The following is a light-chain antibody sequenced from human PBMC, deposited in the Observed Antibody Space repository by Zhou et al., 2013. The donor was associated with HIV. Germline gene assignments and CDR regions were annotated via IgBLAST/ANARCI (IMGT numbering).Light chain of an antibody. Sequence: DIQITQSPSSLSASVGDRITITCRASQDISSSLAWYKQEPGKVPNLLLYFASRLQSGVPSRFSGSGSGTNYTLAISNFQPEDLATYYCQQYYNTPITFGQGTRLEIK. V-gene: IGKV1-NL1*01. J-gene: IGKJ5*01. CDR1: QDISSS. CDR3: QQYYNTPIT. CDR2: FAS.